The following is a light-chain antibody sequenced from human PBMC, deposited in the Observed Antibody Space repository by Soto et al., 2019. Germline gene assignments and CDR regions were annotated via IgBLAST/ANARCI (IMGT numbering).Light chain of an antibody. CDR1: SSNIGSNT. J-gene: IGLJ3*02. V-gene: IGLV1-44*01. Sequence: QSVLTQPPSASGTPGQRDTIYCSGSSSNIGSNTVNWYQQLPGTAPKLLIYSNNQRPSGVPDRFSGSKSGTSASLAISGLQSEDEADYYCAAWDDSRNGPGVFGGGTQLTVL. CDR2: SNN. CDR3: AAWDDSRNGPGV.